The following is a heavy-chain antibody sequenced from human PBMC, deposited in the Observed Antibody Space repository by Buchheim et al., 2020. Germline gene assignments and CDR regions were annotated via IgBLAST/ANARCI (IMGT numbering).Heavy chain of an antibody. Sequence: QVQLVQSGAEVKKPGASVKVSCKASGYTFTSYDINWVRQATGQGLEWMGWMNPNSGNTGYAQKFQGRVTMTRNTSISTAYMELSSLRSEDTAVYYCARGSSLYSSSWYSFAESPHEKYYYGMDVWGQGTT. J-gene: IGHJ6*02. CDR3: ARGSSLYSSSWYSFAESPHEKYYYGMDV. D-gene: IGHD6-13*01. CDR1: GYTFTSYD. CDR2: MNPNSGNT. V-gene: IGHV1-8*01.